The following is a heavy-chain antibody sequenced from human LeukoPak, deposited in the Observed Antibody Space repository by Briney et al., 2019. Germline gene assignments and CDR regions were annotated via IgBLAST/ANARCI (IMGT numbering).Heavy chain of an antibody. CDR2: IIPIFGTA. CDR1: GGTFSSYA. CDR3: AVKGHYYDSSGYFAFDY. D-gene: IGHD3-22*01. Sequence: SVKVSCKASGGTFSSYAISWVRQAPGQGLEWMGGIIPIFGTANYAQKFQGRVTITANESTSTAYMELSSLRSEDTAVYYCAVKGHYYDSSGYFAFDYWGQGTLVTVSS. V-gene: IGHV1-69*13. J-gene: IGHJ4*02.